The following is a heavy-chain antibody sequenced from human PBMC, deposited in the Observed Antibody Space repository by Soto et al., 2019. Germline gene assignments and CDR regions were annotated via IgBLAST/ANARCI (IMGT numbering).Heavy chain of an antibody. CDR3: ARAYGDYEPRRLFDY. J-gene: IGHJ4*02. CDR1: GGPVSSGSYY. V-gene: IGHV4-61*01. CDR2: IYYSGST. Sequence: QVQLQESGPGLVKPSETLSLTCTVSGGPVSSGSYYWSWIRQPPGKGLEWIGYIYYSGSTNYNPSLKSRVTISVDTSKNQFSLKLSSVTAADTAVYYCARAYGDYEPRRLFDYWGQGTLVTVSS. D-gene: IGHD4-17*01.